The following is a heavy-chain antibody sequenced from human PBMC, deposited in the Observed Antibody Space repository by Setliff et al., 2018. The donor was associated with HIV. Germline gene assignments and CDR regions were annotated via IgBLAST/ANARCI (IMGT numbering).Heavy chain of an antibody. CDR2: INPSGGST. V-gene: IGHV1-46*01. Sequence: ASVKVSCKASGYTFTSYYMHWVRQAPGQGLEWMGIINPSGGSTSYAQKFQGRVTMTRDTSTSTVYMELSSLRSEDTAVYYCARVSSTSCYGGPCRRTPRDYYYYYMDVWGKGTTVTV. J-gene: IGHJ6*03. CDR3: ARVSSTSCYGGPCRRTPRDYYYYYMDV. D-gene: IGHD2-2*01. CDR1: GYTFTSYY.